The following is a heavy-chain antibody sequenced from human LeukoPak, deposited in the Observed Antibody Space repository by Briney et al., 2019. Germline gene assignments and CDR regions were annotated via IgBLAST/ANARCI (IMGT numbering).Heavy chain of an antibody. CDR2: ISGSGGST. Sequence: GGSLRLSCAASGFTFSSYAMSWVRQAPGKGLEWVSAISGSGGSTYYADSVKGRFTISRDNSKNTLYLQMNSLRAEGTAVYYCAKVLVYYYYYMDVWGKGTTVTISS. D-gene: IGHD1-26*01. V-gene: IGHV3-23*01. CDR3: AKVLVYYYYYMDV. CDR1: GFTFSSYA. J-gene: IGHJ6*03.